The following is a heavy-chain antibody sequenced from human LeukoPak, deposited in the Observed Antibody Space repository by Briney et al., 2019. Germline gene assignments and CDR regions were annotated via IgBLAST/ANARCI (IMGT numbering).Heavy chain of an antibody. CDR3: ASLAGIVADNWFDP. J-gene: IGHJ5*02. D-gene: IGHD6-25*01. CDR1: GGSFSGYY. CDR2: INHSGST. V-gene: IGHV4-34*01. Sequence: PSETLSLTCAVYGGSFSGYYWSWIRQPPGKGLEWIGEINHSGSTNYNPSLKSRVTISVDTTKNQFSLKLSSVTAADTAVYYCASLAGIVADNWFDPWGQGTLVTVSS.